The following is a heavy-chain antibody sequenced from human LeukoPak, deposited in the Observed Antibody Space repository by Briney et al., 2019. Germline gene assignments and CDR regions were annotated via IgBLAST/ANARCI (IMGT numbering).Heavy chain of an antibody. CDR3: ARVTEDNWNYGTFDY. Sequence: SETLSLTCAVYGGSFSGYYWSWIRQPPGKGLEWIGEINHSGSTNYNPSLKSRVTMSVDTSKNQFSLKLSSVTAADTAVYYCARVTEDNWNYGTFDYWGQGTLVTVSS. CDR2: INHSGST. D-gene: IGHD1-7*01. J-gene: IGHJ4*02. CDR1: GGSFSGYY. V-gene: IGHV4-34*01.